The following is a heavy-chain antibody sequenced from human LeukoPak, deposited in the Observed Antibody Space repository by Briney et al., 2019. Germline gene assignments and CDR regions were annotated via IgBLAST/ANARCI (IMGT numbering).Heavy chain of an antibody. CDR2: IKQDGSEK. V-gene: IGHV3-7*01. Sequence: PGGSLRLSCAASGFTFSSYWMSWVRQAPGKGLEWVANIKQDGSEKYYVDSVKGRFTISRDNAKNSLYLQMNSLRAEDTAVYYCARRGIYYYYYMDVWGKGTTVTISS. CDR1: GFTFSSYW. CDR3: ARRGIYYYYYMDV. J-gene: IGHJ6*03. D-gene: IGHD1-26*01.